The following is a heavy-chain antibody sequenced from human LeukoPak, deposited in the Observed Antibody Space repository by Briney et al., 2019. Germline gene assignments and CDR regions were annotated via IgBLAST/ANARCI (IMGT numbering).Heavy chain of an antibody. CDR1: GFTFSNSI. J-gene: IGHJ4*02. CDR3: ATATRYFDY. Sequence: GGSLRLSCVGSGFTFSNSILSWVRQAPGKGLEWVSAISGSGGSTYYADSVKGRFTISRDNSKNTLYLQMNSLRAEDTAVYYCATATRYFDYWGQGTLVTVSS. CDR2: ISGSGGST. V-gene: IGHV3-23*01.